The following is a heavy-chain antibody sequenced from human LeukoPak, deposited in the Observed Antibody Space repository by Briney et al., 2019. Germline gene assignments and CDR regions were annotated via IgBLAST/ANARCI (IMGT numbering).Heavy chain of an antibody. V-gene: IGHV1-2*06. J-gene: IGHJ4*02. CDR1: GYTFNGYY. CDR3: ARDRRGYSGYDMN. D-gene: IGHD5-12*01. CDR2: INPNSGGT. Sequence: ASVKVSCKPLGYTFNGYYMQWVRQAPAQGLEWMGRINPNSGGTDSAQKFQGRVTMTIDTSINTAYMELSSLTSDDTAVYYCARDRRGYSGYDMNWGQGTLVTVSS.